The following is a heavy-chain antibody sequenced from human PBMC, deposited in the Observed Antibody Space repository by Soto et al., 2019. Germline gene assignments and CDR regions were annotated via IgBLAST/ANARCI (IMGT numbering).Heavy chain of an antibody. D-gene: IGHD6-6*01. Sequence: TSETLSLTCTVSGGSISSGGYYWSWIRQHPGKGLEWIGYIYYSGSTYYNPSLKSRVTISVDTSKNQFSLKLSSVTAADTAVYYCARAARPLYYFDYWGQGTLVTVSS. CDR1: GGSISSGGYY. V-gene: IGHV4-31*03. CDR2: IYYSGST. CDR3: ARAARPLYYFDY. J-gene: IGHJ4*02.